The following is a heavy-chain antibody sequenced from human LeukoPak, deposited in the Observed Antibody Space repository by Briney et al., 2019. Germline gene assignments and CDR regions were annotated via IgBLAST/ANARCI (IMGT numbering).Heavy chain of an antibody. J-gene: IGHJ4*02. CDR3: SRGGTDDPFNF. CDR2: IWYDGSNK. D-gene: IGHD1-1*01. V-gene: IGHV3-33*01. Sequence: GGSLRLSCAASGFTFSSYGMHWVRQAPGKGLEWVAVIWYDGSNKYYADSLKGRFTISRDNAKDSLYLQMNSLRAEDTAVYYCSRGGTDDPFNFWGQGTLVTVSS. CDR1: GFTFSSYG.